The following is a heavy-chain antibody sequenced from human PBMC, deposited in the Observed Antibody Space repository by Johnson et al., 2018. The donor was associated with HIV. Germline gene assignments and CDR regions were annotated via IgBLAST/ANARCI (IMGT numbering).Heavy chain of an antibody. Sequence: QVQLMESGGGVAQPGRSLRLSCATSGFTFNNSGMHWVRQAPGKGLEWVTMISYDGSHKYYADSVKGRFTISRDNSKNTLYLQMNSLRTEDTAVYYCAKDDNWGYVVGAFDFWGLGTMVTVSS. CDR2: ISYDGSHK. CDR1: GFTFNNSG. J-gene: IGHJ3*01. CDR3: AKDDNWGYVVGAFDF. V-gene: IGHV3-30*18. D-gene: IGHD7-27*01.